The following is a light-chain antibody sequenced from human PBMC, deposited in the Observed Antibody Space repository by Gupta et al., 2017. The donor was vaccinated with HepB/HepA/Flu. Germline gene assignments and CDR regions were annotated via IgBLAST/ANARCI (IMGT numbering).Light chain of an antibody. V-gene: IGLV2-18*02. Sequence: QSALTQPPSVSGSPGQSVTISCTGTSSDIGGYNRVSWYQQPPGTAPKLIIYEGSNRPSGVPDRFSGSKSGNTASLTISGLQAEDEADYYCSSYTSSSTSYVFGTGTKVTVL. CDR3: SSYTSSSTSYV. CDR2: EGS. J-gene: IGLJ1*01. CDR1: SSDIGGYNR.